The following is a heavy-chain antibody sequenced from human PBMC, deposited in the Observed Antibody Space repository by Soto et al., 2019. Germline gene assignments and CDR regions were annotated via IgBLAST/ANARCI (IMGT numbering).Heavy chain of an antibody. Sequence: QVQLQESGPGLVKSSQTLSLTCTVSGGSISSGGYYWSWIRQHPGKGLEWIGYIYYSGSTYYNPSLKSRVTISVDTSKNQFSLKLSSVTAADTAVYYCARGWGDYYGSGSYYNPNWFDPWGQGTLVTVSS. CDR1: GGSISSGGYY. CDR3: ARGWGDYYGSGSYYNPNWFDP. CDR2: IYYSGST. J-gene: IGHJ5*02. V-gene: IGHV4-31*03. D-gene: IGHD3-10*01.